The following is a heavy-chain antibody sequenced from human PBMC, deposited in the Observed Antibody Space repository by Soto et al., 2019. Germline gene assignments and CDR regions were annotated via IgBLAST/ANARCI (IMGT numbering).Heavy chain of an antibody. J-gene: IGHJ6*02. V-gene: IGHV3-23*01. D-gene: IGHD1-7*01. CDR3: ARVYRARWYNWNLPGLKYGMDV. CDR1: GFTFSSYA. CDR2: ISGSGGST. Sequence: EVQLLESGGGLVQPGGSLRLSCAASGFTFSSYAMSWVRQAPGKGLEWVSAISGSGGSTYYADSVKGRFTISRDNSKNTLYLQMNSLRAEDTAVYYCARVYRARWYNWNLPGLKYGMDVWGQGTTVTVSS.